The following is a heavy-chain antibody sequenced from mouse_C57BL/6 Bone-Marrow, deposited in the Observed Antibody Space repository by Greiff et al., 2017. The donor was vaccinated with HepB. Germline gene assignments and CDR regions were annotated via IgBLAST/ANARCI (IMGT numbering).Heavy chain of an antibody. CDR3: ARYGYFYWYFDV. D-gene: IGHD2-2*01. Sequence: QVQLQQPGAELVRPGSSVKLSCKASGYTFTSYWMHWVKQRPIQGLEWIGNIDPSDSETHYNQKFKDKATLTVDKSSSTAYMQLSSLTSEDSAVYYCARYGYFYWYFDVWGTGTTVTVSS. CDR2: IDPSDSET. V-gene: IGHV1-52*01. CDR1: GYTFTSYW. J-gene: IGHJ1*03.